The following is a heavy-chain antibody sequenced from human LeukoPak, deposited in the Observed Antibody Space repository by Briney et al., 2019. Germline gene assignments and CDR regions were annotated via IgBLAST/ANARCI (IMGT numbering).Heavy chain of an antibody. D-gene: IGHD3-10*01. V-gene: IGHV3-9*01. CDR1: GFTFDDYA. CDR3: AKWMATYYYGSGSYWNNWFDP. J-gene: IGHJ5*02. CDR2: ISWNSRSI. Sequence: PGGSLRLSCEASGFTFDDYALHWVRQAPGKGLEWVSGISWNSRSIGYADSVKGRFTISRDNAKNSLYLQMNSLRAEDTALYYCAKWMATYYYGSGSYWNNWFDPWGQGTLVTVSS.